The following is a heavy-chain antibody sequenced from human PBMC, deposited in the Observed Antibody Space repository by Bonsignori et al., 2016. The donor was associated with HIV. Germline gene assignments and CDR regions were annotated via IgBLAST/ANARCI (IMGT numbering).Heavy chain of an antibody. D-gene: IGHD5-18*01. V-gene: IGHV4-34*01. CDR3: ARGPSGYSYGYGPEPRGYYYYYMDV. J-gene: IGHJ6*03. CDR2: INHSGST. Sequence: WIRQPPGKGLEWIGEINHSGSTNYNPSLKSRVTISVDTSKNQFSLKLSSVTAADTAVYYCARGPSGYSYGYGPEPRGYYYYYMDVWGKGTTVTVSS.